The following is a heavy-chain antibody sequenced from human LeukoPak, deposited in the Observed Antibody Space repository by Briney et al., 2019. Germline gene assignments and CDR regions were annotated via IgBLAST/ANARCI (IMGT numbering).Heavy chain of an antibody. D-gene: IGHD6-13*01. V-gene: IGHV1-2*02. CDR3: ARSGSSWSLIIDY. Sequence: ASVKVSCKASGYTFTGYYMHWVRQAPGQGLEWMGWINPNSGGTNYAQKFQGRVTMTRDTSISAAYMELSRLRSDDTAVYYCARSGSSWSLIIDYWGQGTLVTVSS. CDR2: INPNSGGT. CDR1: GYTFTGYY. J-gene: IGHJ4*02.